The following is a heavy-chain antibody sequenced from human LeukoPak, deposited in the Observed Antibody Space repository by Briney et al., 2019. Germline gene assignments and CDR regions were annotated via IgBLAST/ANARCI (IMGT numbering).Heavy chain of an antibody. J-gene: IGHJ4*02. V-gene: IGHV2-70*11. CDR1: GLSLRTSGMC. D-gene: IGHD1-26*01. CDR3: ARKKSGSYFDY. Sequence: SGPTLVNPTQTLTLTCTFSGLSLRTSGMCVNWIRQPPGKALEWLARIDWDDDKYYSTSLKTRLTISKDTSKNQVVLTMTNMDPVDTATYYCARKKSGSYFDYWGQGTLVTVSS. CDR2: IDWDDDK.